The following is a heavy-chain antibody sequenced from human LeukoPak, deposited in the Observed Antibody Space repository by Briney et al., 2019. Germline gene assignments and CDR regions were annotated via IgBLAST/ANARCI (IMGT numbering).Heavy chain of an antibody. J-gene: IGHJ4*02. Sequence: ASVKVSCKASGYTFTGYYMHWVRQAPGQGLEWMGWINPNSGGTNYAQKFQGRVTMTRDTSISTAYMELSRLRSDDTAVYYCARYPARQGYFDYWGQGTLVTVSS. V-gene: IGHV1-2*02. D-gene: IGHD2-2*01. CDR1: GYTFTGYY. CDR2: INPNSGGT. CDR3: ARYPARQGYFDY.